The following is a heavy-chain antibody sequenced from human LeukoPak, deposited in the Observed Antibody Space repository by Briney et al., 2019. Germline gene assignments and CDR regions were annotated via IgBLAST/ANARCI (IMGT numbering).Heavy chain of an antibody. Sequence: GASVKVSCKASGYTFTGYYMHWVRQAPGQGLEWMGWINPNSGGTNYAQKFQGRVTMTRDTSISTAYMELSRLRSDDTAVYYCARDLRSRYYDSSGYYYYWGQGTLVTVSS. CDR2: INPNSGGT. J-gene: IGHJ4*02. CDR3: ARDLRSRYYDSSGYYYY. CDR1: GYTFTGYY. D-gene: IGHD3-22*01. V-gene: IGHV1-2*02.